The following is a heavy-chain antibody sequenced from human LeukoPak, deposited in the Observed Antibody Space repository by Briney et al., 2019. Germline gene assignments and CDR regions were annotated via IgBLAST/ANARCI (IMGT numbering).Heavy chain of an antibody. D-gene: IGHD2-15*01. J-gene: IGHJ4*02. CDR3: ARLRGYCSGGSCSSVDY. Sequence: KPSETLSLTCTVSGGSISSYYWSWIRQPPGKGLEWIGYISYSGSTNYNPSLKSRVTISVDTSKTQFSLKLSSVTAADTAVYYCARLRGYCSGGSCSSVDYWGQGTLVTVSS. CDR1: GGSISSYY. V-gene: IGHV4-59*08. CDR2: ISYSGST.